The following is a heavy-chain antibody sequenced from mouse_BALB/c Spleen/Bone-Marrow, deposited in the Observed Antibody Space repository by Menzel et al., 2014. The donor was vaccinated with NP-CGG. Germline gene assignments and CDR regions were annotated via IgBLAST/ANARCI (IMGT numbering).Heavy chain of an antibody. CDR1: GFAFSSYD. Sequence: EVKVVDSGGGLVKPGGSLKLSCAASGFAFSSYDMSWVRRTPEKRLEWVAYISSGGGSTYYPDTVKGRFTISRDNAKNTLYLQMSSLKSEDTAMYYCARPLYYYGSSPFYAMDYWGQGTSVTVSS. CDR2: ISSGGGST. CDR3: ARPLYYYGSSPFYAMDY. J-gene: IGHJ4*01. D-gene: IGHD1-1*01. V-gene: IGHV5-12-1*01.